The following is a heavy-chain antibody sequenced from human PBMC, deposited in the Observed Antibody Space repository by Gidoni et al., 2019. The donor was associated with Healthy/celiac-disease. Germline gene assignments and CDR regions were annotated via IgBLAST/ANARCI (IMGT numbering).Heavy chain of an antibody. D-gene: IGHD1-7*01. J-gene: IGHJ4*02. CDR3: AHWNWARNPDY. CDR1: GSSLSTSGVG. CDR2: IYWDDDK. V-gene: IGHV2-5*02. Sequence: QITLTESGPTLVNPTQTPTPTCTFSGSSLSTSGVGVGWLRQPPGKALEWLALIYWDDDKRDSPSLKSRLTITKDTSKNQVVLTMTNMDPVDTATYYCAHWNWARNPDYWGQGTLVTVSS.